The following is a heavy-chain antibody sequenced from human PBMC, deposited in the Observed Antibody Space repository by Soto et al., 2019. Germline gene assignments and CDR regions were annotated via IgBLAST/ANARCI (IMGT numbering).Heavy chain of an antibody. J-gene: IGHJ6*03. Sequence: GGSLRLSCAASGFTFSNAWMSWVRQAPGKGLEWVGRIKSKTDGGTTDYAAPVKGRFTISRDDSKNTLYLQMNSLKTEDTAVYYCTTVDATYYYYYYMDVWGKGTTVTVSS. D-gene: IGHD2-2*01. CDR2: IKSKTDGGTT. CDR1: GFTFSNAW. CDR3: TTVDATYYYYYYMDV. V-gene: IGHV3-15*01.